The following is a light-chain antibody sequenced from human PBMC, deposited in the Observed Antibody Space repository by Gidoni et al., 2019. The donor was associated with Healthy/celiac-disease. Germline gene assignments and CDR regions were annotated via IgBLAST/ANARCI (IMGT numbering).Light chain of an antibody. CDR3: QQCNNWPLT. CDR1: QSVSSN. J-gene: IGKJ4*01. CDR2: GAS. V-gene: IGKV3-15*01. Sequence: EIVMTQSPATLSVSPGERATLSCRASQSVSSNLAWYQQKPGQAPRLLIYGASTRATGIPARFSGSGSGTEFTLTISSLQSEDFAVYYCQQCNNWPLTFGGXTNVEIK.